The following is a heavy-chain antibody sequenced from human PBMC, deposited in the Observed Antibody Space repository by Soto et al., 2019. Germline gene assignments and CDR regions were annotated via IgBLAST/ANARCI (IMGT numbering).Heavy chain of an antibody. CDR2: MNPNSGNT. Sequence: QVQLVQSGAEVKKPGASVKVSCKASGYSFTSYGINWMRQATGQGLEWMGWMNPNSGNTGYAQKFQGRVTMTRNTSISTAYMELSSLRSEDTAVYYCAREWSSGWYVDYWGQGTLVTVSS. CDR1: GYSFTSYG. D-gene: IGHD6-19*01. CDR3: AREWSSGWYVDY. J-gene: IGHJ4*02. V-gene: IGHV1-8*01.